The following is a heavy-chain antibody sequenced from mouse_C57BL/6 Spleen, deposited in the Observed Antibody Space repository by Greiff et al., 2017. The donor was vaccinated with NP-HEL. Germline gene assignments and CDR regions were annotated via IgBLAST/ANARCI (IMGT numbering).Heavy chain of an antibody. CDR3: ARGRYGSSYGGFAY. CDR2: IDPSDSYT. D-gene: IGHD1-1*01. V-gene: IGHV1-69*01. CDR1: GYTFTSYW. J-gene: IGHJ3*01. Sequence: QVQLQQPGAELVMPGASVKLSCKASGYTFTSYWMHWVKQRPGQGLEWIGEIDPSDSYTNYNQKFKGKSTLTVDKSSSTAYMQLSSLTSEDSAVYYCARGRYGSSYGGFAYWGQGTLVTVSA.